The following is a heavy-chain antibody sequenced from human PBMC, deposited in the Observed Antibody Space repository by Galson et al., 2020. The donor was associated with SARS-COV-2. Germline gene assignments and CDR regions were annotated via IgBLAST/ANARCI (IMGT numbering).Heavy chain of an antibody. J-gene: IGHJ4*02. CDR1: GINFSSRW. V-gene: IGHV3-7*02. Sequence: GGSLRLSCSASGINFSSRWMSWVRQAPGKGLEWVAIIKEDGSETYYVDSVRGRFTISRDNAKNSLYLQMNSLRAEDTALYYWACFDHWGQGTLVAVSS. CDR2: IKEDGSET. CDR3: ACFDH.